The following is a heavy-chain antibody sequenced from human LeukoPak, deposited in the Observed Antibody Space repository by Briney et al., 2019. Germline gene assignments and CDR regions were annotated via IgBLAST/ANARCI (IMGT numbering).Heavy chain of an antibody. CDR2: ISGYNGNT. CDR1: GYTFTTYG. V-gene: IGHV1-18*01. CDR3: AKDYFRSSWYLFYR. D-gene: IGHD6-13*01. J-gene: IGHJ5*02. Sequence: ASVKVSCKASGYTFTTYGLDWVRQAPGQGLEWMGWISGYNGNTNYAQKFQDRVTMTKDTSTSTVYMELRSLTSDDTAVYYCAKDYFRSSWYLFYRWGQGTLVTVSS.